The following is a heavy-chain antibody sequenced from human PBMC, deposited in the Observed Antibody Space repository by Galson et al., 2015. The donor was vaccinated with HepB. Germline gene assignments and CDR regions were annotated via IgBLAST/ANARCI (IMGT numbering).Heavy chain of an antibody. Sequence: SLRLSCAASGFAFSSQDMSWVRQAPGKGLEWVAHISDTSDDENYGDSAKGRFSVSRDNSKSTLYLQMNSLRAEDTAIYYCANLKGLGYWGQGTLVIVSS. CDR1: GFAFSSQD. CDR2: ISDTSDDE. D-gene: IGHD2-15*01. V-gene: IGHV3-23*01. CDR3: ANLKGLGY. J-gene: IGHJ4*02.